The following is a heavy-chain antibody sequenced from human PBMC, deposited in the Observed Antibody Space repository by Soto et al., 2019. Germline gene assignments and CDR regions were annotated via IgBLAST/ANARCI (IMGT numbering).Heavy chain of an antibody. D-gene: IGHD5-12*01. CDR2: IIPIFGTA. CDR1: GGTCSSYA. V-gene: IGHV1-69*13. Sequence: SVKVSCKASGGTCSSYAISWVRQGPGQGLEWMGGIIPIFGTANYAQKFQGRVTITADESTSTAYMELSSLRSEDTAVYYCARSDGYNGPGGAFDIWGQGTMVTVSS. J-gene: IGHJ3*02. CDR3: ARSDGYNGPGGAFDI.